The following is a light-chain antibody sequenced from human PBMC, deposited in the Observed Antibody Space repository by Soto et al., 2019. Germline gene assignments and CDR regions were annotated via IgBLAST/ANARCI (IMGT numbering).Light chain of an antibody. V-gene: IGKV1-12*01. CDR2: KAS. Sequence: DIQMTQSPSSVSASVGDRVTITCRASQGISTWLAWYQQKPGKAPRLLIYKASSLQSGVPSRFSGSGSGTDFTLTISSLQPEDVEAYYCQKYNSDPLTFGGGTKVDIK. CDR3: QKYNSDPLT. CDR1: QGISTW. J-gene: IGKJ4*01.